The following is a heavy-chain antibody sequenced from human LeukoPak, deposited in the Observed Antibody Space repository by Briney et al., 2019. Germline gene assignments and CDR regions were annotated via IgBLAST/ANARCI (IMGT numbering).Heavy chain of an antibody. J-gene: IGHJ4*02. CDR2: TNPSGGDT. CDR1: GFTFSSYG. V-gene: IGHV3-23*01. D-gene: IGHD5-12*01. Sequence: GGSLRLSCAASGFTFSSYGMSWVRQAPGKGLEWVSATNPSGGDTYYADSVKGRFTISRDNSKSMLYLQMNSLRAGDTAVYYCAKRDNIGEYYFDYWGQGTLVTVSS. CDR3: AKRDNIGEYYFDY.